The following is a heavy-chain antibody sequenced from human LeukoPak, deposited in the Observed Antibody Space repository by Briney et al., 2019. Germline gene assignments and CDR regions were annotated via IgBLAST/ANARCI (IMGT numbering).Heavy chain of an antibody. V-gene: IGHV3-30-3*01. J-gene: IGHJ4*02. CDR2: ISYDGSNK. Sequence: GGSLRLSCAASGFTFSSYAMHWVRQAPGKGLEWVAVISYDGSNKYYADSVKGRFTISRDNSKNTLYLQMNSLRAEDTAVYYCAKEGFDSWGQGTLVTVSS. CDR1: GFTFSSYA. CDR3: AKEGFDS.